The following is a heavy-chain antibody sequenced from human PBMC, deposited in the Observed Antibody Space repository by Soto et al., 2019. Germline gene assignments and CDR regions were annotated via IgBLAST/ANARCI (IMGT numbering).Heavy chain of an antibody. J-gene: IGHJ4*02. CDR3: ARMPPPGHTSSLLFDY. V-gene: IGHV2-70*01. CDR1: EFSLSTSGMC. Sequence: ESGPTLVNPTKILTLICTFSEFSLSTSGMCVNWIRQPPGKALEWLELIGWHDSKYYSTYLKTRLTISKDTSKNQVVLTMPNMDPVDTATYYCARMPPPGHTSSLLFDYWGQGTLVTVSS. D-gene: IGHD6-13*01. CDR2: IGWHDSK.